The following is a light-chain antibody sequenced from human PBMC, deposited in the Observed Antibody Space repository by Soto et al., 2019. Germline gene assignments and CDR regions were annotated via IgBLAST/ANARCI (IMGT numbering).Light chain of an antibody. CDR2: EGS. CDR3: CSYAGSSTLYV. CDR1: SRDVGSYNL. V-gene: IGLV2-23*01. Sequence: AVTKPASVTGSPGQSVTIYCTGNSRDVGSYNLVSWYQQHPGKAPKLMIYEGSKRPSGVSNRFSGSKSGNTASLTISGLQAEDEADYYCCSYAGSSTLYVFGTGTKVTVL. J-gene: IGLJ1*01.